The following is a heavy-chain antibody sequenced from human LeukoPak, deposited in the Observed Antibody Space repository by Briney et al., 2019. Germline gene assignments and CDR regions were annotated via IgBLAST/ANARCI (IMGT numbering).Heavy chain of an antibody. Sequence: TSETLSLTCTVSVGSVNNGPYYWSWIRQHPGKGLEWIGYISYTGGTYYNPSLESRVSMSVDTSKNQFSLKLSSVTAADTAMYYCARIIVGASFDYWGQGTLVTVSS. CDR2: ISYTGGT. D-gene: IGHD1-26*01. CDR1: VGSVNNGPYY. CDR3: ARIIVGASFDY. V-gene: IGHV4-31*03. J-gene: IGHJ4*02.